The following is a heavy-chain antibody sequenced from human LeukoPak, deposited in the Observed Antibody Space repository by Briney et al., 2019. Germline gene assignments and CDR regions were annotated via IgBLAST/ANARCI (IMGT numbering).Heavy chain of an antibody. Sequence: GGSLRLSCAASGFTFSHYYMTWVRQAPGKGLEWVSSISGSSGYIFYADSVKGRFTISRDNVKNSLYLQMNSLRAEDTAVYYCGRDLPTVTSIDYWGQGTLVTVSS. V-gene: IGHV3-21*06. J-gene: IGHJ4*02. CDR3: GRDLPTVTSIDY. D-gene: IGHD4-17*01. CDR1: GFTFSHYY. CDR2: ISGSSGYI.